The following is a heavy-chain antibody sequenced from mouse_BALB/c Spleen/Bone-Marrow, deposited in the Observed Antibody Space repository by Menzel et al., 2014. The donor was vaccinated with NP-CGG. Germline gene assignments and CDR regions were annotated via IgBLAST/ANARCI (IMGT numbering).Heavy chain of an antibody. D-gene: IGHD2-4*01. Sequence: VMLVESGPGLVAPSQSLSIPCTVSGFSLPRFGVHWVRQSPGKGLEWLGIIWAGGTTNYDSALMSRLSISKDNSKSQVFLKMNSLQTDDTAMYYCARGDYDYAMDYWGQGTSVTVSS. CDR1: GFSLPRFG. CDR3: ARGDYDYAMDY. J-gene: IGHJ4*01. CDR2: IWAGGTT. V-gene: IGHV2-9*02.